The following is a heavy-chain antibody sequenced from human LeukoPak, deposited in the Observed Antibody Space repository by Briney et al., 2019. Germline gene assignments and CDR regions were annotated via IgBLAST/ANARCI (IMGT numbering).Heavy chain of an antibody. D-gene: IGHD6-19*01. J-gene: IGHJ4*02. CDR2: LSYGGTNK. Sequence: GKSLRLSCAASGLTFSGYGIHWVRQAPGQGLERVAFLSYGGTNKFYADSVKGRFTISGDSSKNTLYLQMNTLRADDTAVYYCARGLYTNGWYYFDYWGQGTLVTVSS. CDR3: ARGLYTNGWYYFDY. V-gene: IGHV3-33*05. CDR1: GLTFSGYG.